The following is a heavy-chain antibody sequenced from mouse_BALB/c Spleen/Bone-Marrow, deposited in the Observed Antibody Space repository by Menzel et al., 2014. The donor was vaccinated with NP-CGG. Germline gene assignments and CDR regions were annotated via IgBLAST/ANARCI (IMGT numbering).Heavy chain of an antibody. D-gene: IGHD1-2*01. CDR2: IDPANGDT. J-gene: IGHJ2*01. CDR3: ARDYGPFDY. CDR1: GFNIKDIY. Sequence: VQLKESGAELVKPGASVKLSCTASGFNIKDIYMHWVKQRPEQGLEWIGRIDPANGDTKYDPKFQGKATITADTSSNTAYLQLSSPTSEDTAVYYCARDYGPFDYWGQGTTLTVSS. V-gene: IGHV14-3*02.